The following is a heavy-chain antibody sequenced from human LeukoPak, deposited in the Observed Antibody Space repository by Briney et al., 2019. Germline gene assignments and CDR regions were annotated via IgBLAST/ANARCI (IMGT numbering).Heavy chain of an antibody. Sequence: PSETLSLTCTVSGVSISPYYWSWIRQPPGKGLEWIGYIYYSGSTTYNPSLKSPVTISVDTSRNQFSLKLSSVTAADTAVYYCARGAGAFDYWGHGTPVTVSS. V-gene: IGHV4-59*01. CDR1: GVSISPYY. CDR2: IYYSGST. CDR3: ARGAGAFDY. D-gene: IGHD6-19*01. J-gene: IGHJ4*01.